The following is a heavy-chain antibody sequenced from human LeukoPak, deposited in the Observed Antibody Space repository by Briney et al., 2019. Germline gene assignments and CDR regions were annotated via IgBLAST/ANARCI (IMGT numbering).Heavy chain of an antibody. CDR1: GGSISSSNW. V-gene: IGHV4-4*02. J-gene: IGHJ4*02. CDR2: IYHSGST. Sequence: SETLSLTCAVSGGSISSSNWWSWVRQPPGKGLEWIGEIYHSGSTNYNPSLKSRVTISVDKSKNQFSLKLSSVTAADTAVYYCARFDPGSSCSKCDYFDYWGQGTLVTVSS. D-gene: IGHD2-15*01. CDR3: ARFDPGSSCSKCDYFDY.